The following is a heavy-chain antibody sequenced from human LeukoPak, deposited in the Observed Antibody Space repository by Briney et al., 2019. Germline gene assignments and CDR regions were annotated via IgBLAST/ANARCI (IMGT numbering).Heavy chain of an antibody. CDR1: GYSISSGYY. D-gene: IGHD6-13*01. CDR2: IYQSGST. J-gene: IGHJ4*02. CDR3: ARGVAAAGWFDY. Sequence: PSETLSLTCAVSGYSISSGYYWGWIRQPPGKGLEWIRSIYQSGSTYYNPSLKSRVTISVDTSKNQFSLKLRSVTAADTAVYYCARGVAAAGWFDYWGQGTLVTVSS. V-gene: IGHV4-38-2*01.